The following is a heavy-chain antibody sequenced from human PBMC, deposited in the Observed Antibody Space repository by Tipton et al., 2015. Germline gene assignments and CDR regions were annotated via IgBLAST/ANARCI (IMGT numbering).Heavy chain of an antibody. CDR3: ACHDYDLLTRDYQTVDY. CDR2: IQYSGGT. J-gene: IGHJ4*02. Sequence: LRLSCTVSSDSINKYYWSWIRQPPGKELQWIGYIQYSGGTNYNPSLESRVSMSVDTSKTQFSLEMRSVTATDTAVYYCACHDYDLLTRDYQTVDYWGQGTLVTVSS. CDR1: SDSINKYY. D-gene: IGHD3-9*01. V-gene: IGHV4-59*01.